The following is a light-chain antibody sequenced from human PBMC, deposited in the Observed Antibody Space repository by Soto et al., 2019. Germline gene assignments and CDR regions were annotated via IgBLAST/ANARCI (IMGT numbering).Light chain of an antibody. CDR3: QQYHNWPIT. Sequence: EIVMKQSPATLSVSPGERDTLSCRASQSVSSNLAWHQQKPGQAPRILMYDASTRATGIPARFSGSGSGTEFTLTISSLQSEDFAVYYCQQYHNWPITFGQGTRLEIK. J-gene: IGKJ5*01. V-gene: IGKV3-15*01. CDR2: DAS. CDR1: QSVSSN.